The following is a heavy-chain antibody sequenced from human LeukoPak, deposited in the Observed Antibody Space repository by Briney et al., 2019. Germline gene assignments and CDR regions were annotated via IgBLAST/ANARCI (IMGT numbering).Heavy chain of an antibody. V-gene: IGHV3-48*04. CDR3: ARGITIFGVVITDRNWFDP. Sequence: GGSLRLSCAASGFTFSSYSMNWVRQAPGKGLEWVSYVSSSSSTIYYADSVKGRFTISRDNAKNSLYLQMNSLRAEDTAVYYCARGITIFGVVITDRNWFDPWGQGTLVTVSS. D-gene: IGHD3-3*01. CDR2: VSSSSSTI. CDR1: GFTFSSYS. J-gene: IGHJ5*02.